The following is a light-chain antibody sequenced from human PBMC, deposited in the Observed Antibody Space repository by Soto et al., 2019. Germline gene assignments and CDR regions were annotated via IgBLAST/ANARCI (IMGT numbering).Light chain of an antibody. CDR1: SSDVGGYNY. V-gene: IGLV2-14*01. CDR2: EVR. Sequence: QSALTPPASVSGSPGQSITISCTGTSSDVGGYNYVSWYQQHPGKAPKLMIYEVRNRPSGVSNRFSGSKSGTTASLTISGLQAEDEADYYCSSYTDTGTHVVFGGGTKLTVL. CDR3: SSYTDTGTHVV. J-gene: IGLJ2*01.